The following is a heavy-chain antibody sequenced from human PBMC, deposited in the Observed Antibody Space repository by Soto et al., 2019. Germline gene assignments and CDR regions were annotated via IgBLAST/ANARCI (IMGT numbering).Heavy chain of an antibody. Sequence: EVHLVESGGGLVQPGGSLRLSCAASGFTFSDYWMSWVRQAPGKGLEWVANIKQDGSEKYFVDSVKGRFTTSRDNAKNSLYLQMNSLRAEDTAVYYCARDGGFDFDYWGQGTLVTVSS. V-gene: IGHV3-7*01. CDR2: IKQDGSEK. J-gene: IGHJ4*02. D-gene: IGHD3-10*01. CDR3: ARDGGFDFDY. CDR1: GFTFSDYW.